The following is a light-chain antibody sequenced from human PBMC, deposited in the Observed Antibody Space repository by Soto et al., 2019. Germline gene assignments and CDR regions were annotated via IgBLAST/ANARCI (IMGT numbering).Light chain of an antibody. CDR3: HQYDNWPPWT. J-gene: IGKJ1*01. CDR2: NTY. Sequence: EVVMTQSPATLSVSPGERATLSCRASQSVSTNLAWYQQRPGQAPRLLIYNTYTRATDIPARFSGSGSGTEFSLTISSLQAEDFAVYYCHQYDNWPPWTFGQGTKVEIK. CDR1: QSVSTN. V-gene: IGKV3-15*01.